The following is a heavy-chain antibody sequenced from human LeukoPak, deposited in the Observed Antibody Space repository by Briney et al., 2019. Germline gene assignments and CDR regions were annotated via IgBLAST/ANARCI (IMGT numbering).Heavy chain of an antibody. J-gene: IGHJ5*02. CDR1: RFTVSSNY. Sequence: GGSLRLSCAASRFTVSSNYMSWVRQAPGKGLEWVSVIYSDGSTYYADSAKGRFTISRDNSKNTLYLQMNSLRAEDTAVYYCARYSSSGYWFYPWGQGTLVTVSS. V-gene: IGHV3-66*02. D-gene: IGHD6-6*01. CDR2: IYSDGST. CDR3: ARYSSSGYWFYP.